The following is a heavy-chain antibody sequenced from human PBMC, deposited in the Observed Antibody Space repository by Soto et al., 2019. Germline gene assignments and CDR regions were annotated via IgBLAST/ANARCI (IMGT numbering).Heavy chain of an antibody. CDR2: INSDGGST. D-gene: IGHD1-26*01. CDR1: GFTFSSYW. CDR3: ARDSGSYDHGSDY. V-gene: IGHV3-74*01. J-gene: IGHJ4*02. Sequence: EVQLVESGGGLVQPGGSLRLSCAASGFTFSSYWMHWVRQAPGKGLVWVSRINSDGGSTSYADSVKGRVTISRDNAKNTLYLQMNSLRAEDTAVYYCARDSGSYDHGSDYWGQGTLVTVSS.